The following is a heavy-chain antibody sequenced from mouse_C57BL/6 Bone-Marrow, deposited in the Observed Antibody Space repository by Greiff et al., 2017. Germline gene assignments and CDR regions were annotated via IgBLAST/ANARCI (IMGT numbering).Heavy chain of an antibody. CDR2: IRLKSDNYAT. Sequence: DVMLVESGGGLVQPGGSMKLSCVASGFTFSNYWMNWVRQSPEKGLEWVAQIRLKSDNYATHYAESVKGRFTISRDDSKSSVYLQMNNLRAEDTGIYYCTGLIYDDYPWFAYWGQGTLVTVSA. J-gene: IGHJ3*01. V-gene: IGHV6-3*01. CDR3: TGLIYDDYPWFAY. D-gene: IGHD2-4*01. CDR1: GFTFSNYW.